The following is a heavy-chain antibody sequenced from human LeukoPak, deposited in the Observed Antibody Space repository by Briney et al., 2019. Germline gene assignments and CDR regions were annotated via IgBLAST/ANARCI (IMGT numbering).Heavy chain of an antibody. CDR1: GGSLSDYY. CDR2: INHSGTT. D-gene: IGHD3-10*01. Sequence: SETLSLTCAVYGGSLSDYYWSWIRQPPGKGLEWIGEINHSGTTNSKPSLKSRVIISVDTSKKHFSLKLSSVTAADTAVYYCARRVRGVHDAFDIWGQGTMVTVSS. V-gene: IGHV4-34*01. CDR3: ARRVRGVHDAFDI. J-gene: IGHJ3*02.